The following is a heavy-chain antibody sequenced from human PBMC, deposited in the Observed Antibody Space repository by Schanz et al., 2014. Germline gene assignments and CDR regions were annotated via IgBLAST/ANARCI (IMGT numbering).Heavy chain of an antibody. CDR2: ILYDGSNK. CDR1: GFTFSSYG. D-gene: IGHD3-22*01. J-gene: IGHJ4*02. CDR3: AKDGRLPYYGTGSDFDY. V-gene: IGHV3-30*18. Sequence: QVQLVESGGGLVKPGGSLRLSCAASGFTFSSYGMHWVRQAPGKGLEWVAVILYDGSNKYYADSVKGRFTISRDNLKNTVYLQMNSLRAGDTAVYYCAKDGRLPYYGTGSDFDYWGQGTLVAVSS.